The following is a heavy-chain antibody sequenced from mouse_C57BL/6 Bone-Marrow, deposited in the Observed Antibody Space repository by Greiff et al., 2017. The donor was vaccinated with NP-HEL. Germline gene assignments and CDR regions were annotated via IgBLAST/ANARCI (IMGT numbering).Heavy chain of an antibody. CDR1: GYTFTSYW. D-gene: IGHD1-1*01. J-gene: IGHJ2*01. V-gene: IGHV1-50*01. Sequence: QVQLQQPGAELVKPGASVKLSCKASGYTFTSYWMQWVKQRPGQGLEWIGEIDPSDSYTNYNQKFKGKATLTVDTSSSTAYMQLSSLTSENSAVYYCASTVVEYYFDYWGQGTTLTVSS. CDR3: ASTVVEYYFDY. CDR2: IDPSDSYT.